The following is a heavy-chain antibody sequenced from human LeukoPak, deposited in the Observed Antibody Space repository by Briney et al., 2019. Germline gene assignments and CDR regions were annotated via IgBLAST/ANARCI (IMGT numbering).Heavy chain of an antibody. CDR3: ASLYYYDSAPFDP. J-gene: IGHJ5*02. CDR2: IYTSGNT. CDR1: GGSISSGNYY. V-gene: IGHV4-61*02. D-gene: IGHD3-22*01. Sequence: PSETLSLTCTVSGGSISSGNYYWRWIRQPAGKGLEWIGRIYTSGNTNYNPSLKSRVTISVDTSKNQFSLKLSSVTAADTAVYYCASLYYYDSAPFDPWGQGTLVTVSS.